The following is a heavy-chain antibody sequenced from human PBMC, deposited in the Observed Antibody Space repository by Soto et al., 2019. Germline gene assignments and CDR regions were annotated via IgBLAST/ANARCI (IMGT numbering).Heavy chain of an antibody. CDR2: IYPGDSDT. V-gene: IGHV5-51*01. D-gene: IGHD1-26*01. Sequence: GESLKISCKASGYSFTSYWIGWVRQMPGKGLEWMGIIYPGDSDTRYSPSFQGQVTISADKSISTAYLQWSSLKASDTAMYYCAAYSGSFYYGMDXWGQGPTVTV. J-gene: IGHJ6*02. CDR3: AAYSGSFYYGMDX. CDR1: GYSFTSYW.